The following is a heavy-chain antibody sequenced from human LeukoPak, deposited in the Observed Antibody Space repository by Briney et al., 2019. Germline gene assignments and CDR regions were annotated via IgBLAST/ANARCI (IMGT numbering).Heavy chain of an antibody. D-gene: IGHD3-22*01. J-gene: IGHJ4*02. Sequence: GASVKVSCKASGGTFSNYGINWVRQAPGQGLEWRGGIIPIFGTANYAQKFQGRVTITADESTSTAYMEMSSLRSEDTAVYFCARDPGDDSSGYSNFAYWGQGTLVTVSS. V-gene: IGHV1-69*01. CDR3: ARDPGDDSSGYSNFAY. CDR2: IIPIFGTA. CDR1: GGTFSNYG.